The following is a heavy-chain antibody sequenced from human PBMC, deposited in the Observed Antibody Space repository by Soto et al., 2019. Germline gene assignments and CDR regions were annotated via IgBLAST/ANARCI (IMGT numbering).Heavy chain of an antibody. CDR2: IYWSDSK. Sequence: QITLKESGPTLVTPTQTLTPTCSFSGFSLTTDGEGVGWVRQPPGKALEWLALIYWSDSKRYSPSLKNRLTVTKDDSKNQVLLTMTNMDPVDTATYYCIHRRRDAGPNGDYWGQGTLVTVSS. CDR1: GFSLTTDGEG. D-gene: IGHD3-16*01. V-gene: IGHV2-5*01. J-gene: IGHJ4*02. CDR3: IHRRRDAGPNGDY.